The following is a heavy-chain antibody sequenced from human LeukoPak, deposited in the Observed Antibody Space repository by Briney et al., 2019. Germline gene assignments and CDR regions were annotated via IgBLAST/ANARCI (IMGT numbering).Heavy chain of an antibody. V-gene: IGHV1-8*01. CDR2: MNPNSGNT. CDR1: GYTFTSYD. J-gene: IGHJ6*03. CDR3: ARGRLVPAAMVVMGYYYYYYMDV. Sequence: ASVKVSCKASGYTFTSYDINWVRQATGQGLEWMEWMNPNSGNTGYAQKFQGRVTMTRNTSISTAYMELSSLRSEDTAVYYCARGRLVPAAMVVMGYYYYYYMDVWGKGTTVTVSS. D-gene: IGHD2-2*01.